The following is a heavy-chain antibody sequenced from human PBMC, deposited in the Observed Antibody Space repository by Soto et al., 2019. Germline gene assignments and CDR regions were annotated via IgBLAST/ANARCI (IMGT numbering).Heavy chain of an antibody. Sequence: RASVKVSCKASGYTFTNYAMHWVRQAPGQRLEWMGWINPGNGNTKYSQNFQGRVTITRDTSASTAYMELSGLRSEDTAVYYCARGAPPDYWGLGTLVTVSS. CDR3: ARGAPPDY. CDR2: INPGNGNT. V-gene: IGHV1-3*01. J-gene: IGHJ4*02. D-gene: IGHD3-10*01. CDR1: GYTFTNYA.